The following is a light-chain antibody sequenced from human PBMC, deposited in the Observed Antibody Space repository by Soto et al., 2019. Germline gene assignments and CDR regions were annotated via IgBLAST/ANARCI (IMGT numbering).Light chain of an antibody. CDR2: GNS. V-gene: IGLV1-40*01. J-gene: IGLJ1*01. Sequence: QSLLSQPPSLSGAPGQKVPISCTGSSSNIGAGYDLHWYQQLPGTAPKLLLYGNSNRPSGVPDRFSGSKSGTSASLAITGLQAEDEADYYCQSYDSSLSAYVFGTGTKVTVL. CDR1: SSNIGAGYD. CDR3: QSYDSSLSAYV.